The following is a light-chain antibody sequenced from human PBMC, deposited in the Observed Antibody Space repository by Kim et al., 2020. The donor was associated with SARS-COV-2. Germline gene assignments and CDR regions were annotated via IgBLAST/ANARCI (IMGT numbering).Light chain of an antibody. Sequence: SYELTQPHSVSVSPGQTASITCSGDKLGDRYANWYRQKPGQSPVVVIYQDGHRPSGIPERFSGSSSGNTATLTISGTQAMDEADYYCQAWDSSVVVFGGGTQLTVL. V-gene: IGLV3-1*01. CDR3: QAWDSSVVV. CDR1: KLGDRY. CDR2: QDG. J-gene: IGLJ2*01.